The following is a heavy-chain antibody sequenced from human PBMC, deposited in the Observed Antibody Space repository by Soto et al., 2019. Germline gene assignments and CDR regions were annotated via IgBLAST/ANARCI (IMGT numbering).Heavy chain of an antibody. D-gene: IGHD6-13*01. CDR3: ESGASRWYPYFFAY. V-gene: IGHV1-69*01. CDR2: IIPYYNTL. CDR1: EGTFNSYA. Sequence: QAQVVQSGAEVRKPGSSVKLSCKASEGTFNSYAIAWVRQAPGQGLEWMGGIIPYYNTLNYAQKFQDRVTITADDSTNTVYMELSSLRSDDTAVYFCESGASRWYPYFFAYWAQGTLVTVSS. J-gene: IGHJ4*02.